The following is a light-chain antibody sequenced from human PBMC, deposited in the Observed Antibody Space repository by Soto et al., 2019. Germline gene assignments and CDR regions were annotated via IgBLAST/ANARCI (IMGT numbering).Light chain of an antibody. J-gene: IGKJ5*01. Sequence: DIQLTQSPSTLSASVGARVTITCRASQSVSNWLAWYQQKPGKAPKLLIYDASNLEGGVPSRFSGSGSGTEFTLTISRLEPEDFAVYYCQLYSTSLFTFAQGTRLEIK. CDR1: QSVSNW. V-gene: IGKV1-5*01. CDR2: DAS. CDR3: QLYSTSLFT.